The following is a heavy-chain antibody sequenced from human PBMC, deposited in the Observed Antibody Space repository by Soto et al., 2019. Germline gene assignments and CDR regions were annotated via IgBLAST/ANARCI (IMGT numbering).Heavy chain of an antibody. V-gene: IGHV1-18*04. CDR1: GYTIAKSV. CDR2: ISAYNGNT. Sequence: ASVKVSSKASGYTIAKSVIRWVRPAPGQGLEWMGWISAYNGNTNYAQKLQGRVTMTTDTSTSTAYMELRSLRSDDTAVYYCARVKGRYSSGWYAGLNYFDYWG. J-gene: IGHJ4*01. CDR3: ARVKGRYSSGWYAGLNYFDY. D-gene: IGHD6-19*01.